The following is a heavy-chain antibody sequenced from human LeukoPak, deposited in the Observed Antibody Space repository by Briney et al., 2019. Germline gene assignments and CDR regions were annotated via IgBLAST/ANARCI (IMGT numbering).Heavy chain of an antibody. Sequence: GGSLRLSCAASGFTFSSYAMHWVRQAPGKGLEWVAVISYDGSNKYYADSVKGRFTISRDNSKNTLYLQMNSLRAEDTAVYYCARDRGFGTHAFDIWGQGTMVTVSS. V-gene: IGHV3-30*04. CDR1: GFTFSSYA. J-gene: IGHJ3*02. D-gene: IGHD1-1*01. CDR2: ISYDGSNK. CDR3: ARDRGFGTHAFDI.